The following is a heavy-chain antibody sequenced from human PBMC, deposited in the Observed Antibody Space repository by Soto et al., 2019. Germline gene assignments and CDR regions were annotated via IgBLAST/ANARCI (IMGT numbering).Heavy chain of an antibody. D-gene: IGHD2-8*01. CDR1: GFTFSKYG. CDR2: ILHDGGDQ. CDR3: ARDDDRPDNGLDM. J-gene: IGHJ3*02. V-gene: IGHV3-33*05. Sequence: QVQLVESGGGVVQPGRSLRLSCAASGFTFSKYGMHWVRQAPGKGLEWVAVILHDGGDQGYGDSVKGRFTISRDNSNNTLYLQINSLRVEDTAVYYCARDDDRPDNGLDMWGQGKMVTVSS.